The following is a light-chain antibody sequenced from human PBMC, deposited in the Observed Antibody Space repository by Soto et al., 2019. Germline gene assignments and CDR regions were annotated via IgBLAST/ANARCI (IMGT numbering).Light chain of an antibody. V-gene: IGKV2-30*01. J-gene: IGKJ2*01. CDR2: RVY. Sequence: DIVMTQSPFSLPVTLGQPASISCRSSQSLVDSDGNTFLSWFQQGPGQSPRRLIHRVYDRDSGVPDRFSGSGSGTDFTLRISRVEAEDIGVYYCMQGRQWPYTFGQGT. CDR1: QSLVDSDGNTF. CDR3: MQGRQWPYT.